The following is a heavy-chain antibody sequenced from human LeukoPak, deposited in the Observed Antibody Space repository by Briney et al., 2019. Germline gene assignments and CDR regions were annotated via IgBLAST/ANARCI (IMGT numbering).Heavy chain of an antibody. CDR2: INPNSGGT. D-gene: IGHD3-3*01. V-gene: IGHV1-2*02. CDR1: GYTFTGYY. J-gene: IGHJ4*02. Sequence: ASVKVSCKDSGYTFTGYYMHWVRQAPGQGLEWMGWINPNSGGTNYAQKFQGRVTMTRDTSISTAYMELSRLRSDDTAVYYCARDLSYYDFWSGYLRDYWGQGTLVTVSS. CDR3: ARDLSYYDFWSGYLRDY.